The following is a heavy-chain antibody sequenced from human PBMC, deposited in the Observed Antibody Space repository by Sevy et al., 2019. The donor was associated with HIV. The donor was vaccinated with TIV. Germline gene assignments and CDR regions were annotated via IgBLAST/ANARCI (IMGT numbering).Heavy chain of an antibody. D-gene: IGHD3-22*01. CDR3: AKDYYDSSGPDAFDI. J-gene: IGHJ3*02. CDR1: GFTFDDYA. CDR2: ISWNSGSI. Sequence: GGSLRLSCAASGFTFDDYAMHWVRQAPGKGLEWVSGISWNSGSIGYADSVKGRFTISRDNAKNSLYLQMNSLRAEDTALYYCAKDYYDSSGPDAFDIWGQGTMVTVSS. V-gene: IGHV3-9*01.